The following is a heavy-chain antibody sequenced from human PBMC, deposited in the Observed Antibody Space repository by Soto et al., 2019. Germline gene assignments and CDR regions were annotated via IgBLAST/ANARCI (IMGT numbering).Heavy chain of an antibody. CDR3: ASQGVGATRFDY. Sequence: PSETLSLTCAVYCGSFSGYYWGWIRQPPGKGLEWIGSIYYSGSTYYNPSLKSRVTISVDTSKNQFSLKLSSVTAADTAVYYCASQGVGATRFDYWGQGTLVTVS. J-gene: IGHJ4*02. V-gene: IGHV4-39*01. CDR2: IYYSGST. CDR1: CGSFSGYY. D-gene: IGHD1-26*01.